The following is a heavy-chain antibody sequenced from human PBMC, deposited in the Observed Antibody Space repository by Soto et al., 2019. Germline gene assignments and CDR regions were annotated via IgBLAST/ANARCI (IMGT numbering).Heavy chain of an antibody. CDR2: INAGNGNT. D-gene: IGHD3-3*01. Sequence: ASVKVSCKASGYTFTGYAMHWVRQAPGQRLEWMGWINAGNGNTGYAQKFQGRVTMTRNTSISTAYMELSSLRSEDTAVYYCARGPYYDFWSGYYLRFDYWGQGTLVTVSS. CDR1: GYTFTGYA. V-gene: IGHV1-8*02. CDR3: ARGPYYDFWSGYYLRFDY. J-gene: IGHJ4*02.